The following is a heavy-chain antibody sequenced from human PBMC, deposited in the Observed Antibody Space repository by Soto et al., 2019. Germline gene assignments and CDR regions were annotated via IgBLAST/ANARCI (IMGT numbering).Heavy chain of an antibody. J-gene: IGHJ4*02. V-gene: IGHV1-18*01. D-gene: IGHD2-8*02. CDR2: INPPNGIT. CDR3: ATGGRYSFDY. Sequence: QVQLVQSGAEVKKPGASVKVSCKASGYTFTSYGISWVRQAPGQGLERMGWINPPNGITDYAQNLPGRVTMTTDTSTSTAYLELRSLRSDDTAVYFCATGGRYSFDYWGQGPLVTVSS. CDR1: GYTFTSYG.